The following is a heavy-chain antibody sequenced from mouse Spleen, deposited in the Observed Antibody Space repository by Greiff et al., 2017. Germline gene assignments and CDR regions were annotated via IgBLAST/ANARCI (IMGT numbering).Heavy chain of an antibody. CDR3: ARRETGQWFAY. CDR1: GYTFTSYW. CDR2: IDPSDSYT. J-gene: IGHJ3*01. V-gene: IGHV1-50*01. Sequence: QVQLQQPGAELVKPGASVKLSCKASGYTFTSYWMQWVKQRPGQGLEWIGEIDPSDSYTNYNQKFKGKATLTVDTSSSTAYMQLSSLTSEDSAVYYCARRETGQWFAYWGQGTLVTVSA.